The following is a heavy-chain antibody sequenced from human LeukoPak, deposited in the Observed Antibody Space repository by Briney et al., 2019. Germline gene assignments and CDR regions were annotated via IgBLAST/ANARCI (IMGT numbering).Heavy chain of an antibody. CDR1: GFTFSSYA. V-gene: IGHV3-30*04. Sequence: PGRSLRLSCAAPGFTFSSYAMHWVRQAPGKGLEWVAVISYDGSNKYYADSVKGRFTTSRDNSKDTLYLQMNSLRAEDTAVYYCVKGIAAAGPDYWGQGTLVTVSS. J-gene: IGHJ4*02. CDR2: ISYDGSNK. CDR3: VKGIAAAGPDY. D-gene: IGHD6-13*01.